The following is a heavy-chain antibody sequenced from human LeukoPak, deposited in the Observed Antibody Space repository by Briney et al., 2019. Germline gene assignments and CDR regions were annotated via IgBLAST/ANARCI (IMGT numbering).Heavy chain of an antibody. D-gene: IGHD6-13*01. CDR3: ARDGSGALRQLEYYFDY. J-gene: IGHJ4*02. CDR1: GFSFSVFW. Sequence: PPGGSLRLSCAASGFSFSVFWMHWVRQAPGKGPVWVSRIKTDGSITDYADSVKGRFTISRDNAKNTLYLQMNSLRAEDTAVYYCARDGSGALRQLEYYFDYWGQGTLVTVSS. V-gene: IGHV3-74*01. CDR2: IKTDGSIT.